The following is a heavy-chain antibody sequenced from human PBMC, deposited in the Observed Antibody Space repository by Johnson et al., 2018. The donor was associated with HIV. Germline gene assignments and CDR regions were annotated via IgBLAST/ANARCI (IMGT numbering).Heavy chain of an antibody. CDR3: AKPAAAARDAFDI. Sequence: QVQLVESGGGVVQPGGSLRLSCAASGFIFSSYGMHWVRQAPGKGLEWVAVISYDGSNKYYADSVKGRFTISRDNSKNTLYLQMSSLRAEDTAVYYCAKPAAAARDAFDIWGQGTMV. D-gene: IGHD6-13*01. V-gene: IGHV3-33*05. CDR1: GFIFSSYG. CDR2: ISYDGSNK. J-gene: IGHJ3*02.